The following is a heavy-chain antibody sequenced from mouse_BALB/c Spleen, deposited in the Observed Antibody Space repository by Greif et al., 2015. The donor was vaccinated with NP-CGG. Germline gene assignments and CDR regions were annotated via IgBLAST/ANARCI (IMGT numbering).Heavy chain of an antibody. Sequence: LQQSGSELVRPGDSVKLSCKASGYTSTSYWMHWVKQRHGQGLEWIGNIYPGSGSTNYDEKFKSKGTLTVDTSSSTAYMHLSSLTSEDSAVYYCTRGGNEYDVPFAYWGQGTLVTVSA. CDR2: IYPGSGST. D-gene: IGHD2-4*01. CDR3: TRGGNEYDVPFAY. V-gene: IGHV1S22*01. J-gene: IGHJ3*01. CDR1: GYTSTSYW.